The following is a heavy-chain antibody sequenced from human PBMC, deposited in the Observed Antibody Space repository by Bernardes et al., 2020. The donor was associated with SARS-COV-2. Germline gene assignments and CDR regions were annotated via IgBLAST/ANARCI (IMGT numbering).Heavy chain of an antibody. CDR3: TRPVDSSGWYPLDY. J-gene: IGHJ4*02. Sequence: APVKVSCKTSGYIFTAYYMDWVRQAPGQGLEWMGWIDPSSGGTNYAQKFQGRVTMTRDTSINTAYLELSRLRSDDTAVYYCTRPVDSSGWYPLDYWGQGSLVTVSS. V-gene: IGHV1-2*02. D-gene: IGHD6-19*01. CDR1: GYIFTAYY. CDR2: IDPSSGGT.